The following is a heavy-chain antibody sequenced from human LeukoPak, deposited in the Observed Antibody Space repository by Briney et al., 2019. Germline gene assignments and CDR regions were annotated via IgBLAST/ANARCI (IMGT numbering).Heavy chain of an antibody. J-gene: IGHJ5*02. CDR2: IYPGDSDI. V-gene: IGHV5-51*01. D-gene: IGHD2-15*01. CDR3: ARQEYCSGGSCYTWFDP. Sequence: GESLKISCKGSGYSITSYWIGWVRQMPGKGLEWMGIIYPGDSDIRYSPSFQGQVTISADKSISTAYLQWSSLKASDTAMYYCARQEYCSGGSCYTWFDPWGQGTLVTASS. CDR1: GYSITSYW.